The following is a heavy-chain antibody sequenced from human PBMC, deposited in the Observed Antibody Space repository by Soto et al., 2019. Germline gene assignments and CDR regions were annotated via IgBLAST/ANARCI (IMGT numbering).Heavy chain of an antibody. V-gene: IGHV1-69*06. CDR1: GGTFSSYA. J-gene: IGHJ5*02. CDR2: IIPIFGTA. D-gene: IGHD6-6*01. Sequence: GASVKVSCKASGGTFSSYAISWVRQAPGQGLEWMGGIIPIFGTANYAQKFQGRVTITADKSTSTAYMELGSLRSEDTAVYYCARVIAARRNQYNWFDPWGQGTLVTVSS. CDR3: ARVIAARRNQYNWFDP.